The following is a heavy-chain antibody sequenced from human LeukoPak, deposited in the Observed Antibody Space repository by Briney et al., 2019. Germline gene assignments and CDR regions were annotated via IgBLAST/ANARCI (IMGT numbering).Heavy chain of an antibody. V-gene: IGHV3-21*01. CDR2: ISSSSSYI. CDR3: ARWGHDAFDI. D-gene: IGHD3-16*01. J-gene: IGHJ3*02. CDR1: GFTFSSYR. Sequence: GGSLRLSCAASGFTFSSYRMNWVRQAPGEGLEWVSSISSSSSYIYYADSVKGRFTISRDNAKNSLYLQMSSLRAEDTAVYYCARWGHDAFDIWGQGTMVTVSS.